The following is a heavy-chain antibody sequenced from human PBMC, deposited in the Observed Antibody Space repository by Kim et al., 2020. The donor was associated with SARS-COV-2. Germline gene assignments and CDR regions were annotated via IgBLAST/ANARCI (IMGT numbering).Heavy chain of an antibody. Sequence: ASVKVSCKASGYTFTSYGISWVRQAPGQGLEWMGWISAYNGNTNYAQKLQGRVTMTTDTSTSTAYMELRSLRSDDTAVYYCARGPYYDILTGYYYPPTYWGQGTLVTVSS. CDR3: ARGPYYDILTGYYYPPTY. D-gene: IGHD3-9*01. CDR1: GYTFTSYG. V-gene: IGHV1-18*01. CDR2: ISAYNGNT. J-gene: IGHJ4*02.